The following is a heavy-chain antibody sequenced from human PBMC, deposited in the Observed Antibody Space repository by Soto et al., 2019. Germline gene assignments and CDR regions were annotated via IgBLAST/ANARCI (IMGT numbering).Heavy chain of an antibody. CDR1: GFTFNSHT. CDR3: ARDFGTY. Sequence: GGSLRLSCAASGFTFNSHTMNWVRQAPGKGLEWLSYISDSSATIYYADSVKGRFTISRDNAKNSLHLQMNSLRAEDTAVYYCARDFGTYWGQGTLVNVSS. V-gene: IGHV3-48*01. D-gene: IGHD3-10*01. J-gene: IGHJ4*02. CDR2: ISDSSATI.